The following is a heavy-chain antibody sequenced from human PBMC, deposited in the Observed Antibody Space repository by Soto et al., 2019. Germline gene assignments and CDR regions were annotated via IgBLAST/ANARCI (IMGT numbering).Heavy chain of an antibody. Sequence: QITLKESGPTLMKPTQTLTLTCTFSGFSLSTSGVGVGWIRQPPGKALEWLVLIYWDDDKRYSPSLKNRLTMTKDTSKNQVVLTLTNMDPVDTATYYCVRDSSGYYGFDYWGQGTLVTISS. CDR2: IYWDDDK. CDR1: GFSLSTSGVG. V-gene: IGHV2-5*02. CDR3: VRDSSGYYGFDY. D-gene: IGHD3-22*01. J-gene: IGHJ4*02.